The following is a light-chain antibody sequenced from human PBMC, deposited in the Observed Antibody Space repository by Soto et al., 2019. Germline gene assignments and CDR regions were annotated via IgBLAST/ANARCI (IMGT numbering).Light chain of an antibody. J-gene: IGLJ1*01. CDR3: SSYTSSEGV. CDR1: SIDVGGYNY. CDR2: DVS. V-gene: IGLV2-8*01. Sequence: QSVLTQPPSPSGSPGQSVTLSCTGTSIDVGGYNYVSWYQQHPGKAPKLMISDVSKRPSGVPDRFSGSKSGNTASLTVSGLQAEDEADYYCSSYTSSEGVFGTGTKVTVL.